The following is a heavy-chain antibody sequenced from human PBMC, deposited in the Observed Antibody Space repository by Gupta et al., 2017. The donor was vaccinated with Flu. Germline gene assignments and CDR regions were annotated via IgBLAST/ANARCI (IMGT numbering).Heavy chain of an antibody. D-gene: IGHD2-2*01. CDR2: IIRKTDGETT. CDR3: STGNRGVPGAYFDH. CDR1: GFPVSNAW. V-gene: IGHV3-15*01. Sequence: EVHLVESGGGLVEPGGSLRLSCAGSGFPVSNAWMSWVRQAPGKGLEWIGRIIRKTDGETTDYAAPVKGRFSISRDDSKNTLYRQMNSMKREDTAVYYCSTGNRGVPGAYFDHGGQGTLVTVSS. J-gene: IGHJ4*02.